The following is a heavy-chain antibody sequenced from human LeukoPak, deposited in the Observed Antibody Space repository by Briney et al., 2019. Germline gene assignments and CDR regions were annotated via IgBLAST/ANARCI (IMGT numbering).Heavy chain of an antibody. V-gene: IGHV4-59*08. CDR2: MSYSGST. Sequence: PSETLSLTCNVAAGSISSYYWNWIRQPPGKGMEWIGYMSYSGSTHSNPSLESRVTILEDTSTSQVSLTLSSVTAEDPAVYYCAPYPHYYATRGVHYWRQGTLVTVSS. D-gene: IGHD2-8*01. CDR3: APYPHYYATRGVHY. J-gene: IGHJ4*02. CDR1: AGSISSYY.